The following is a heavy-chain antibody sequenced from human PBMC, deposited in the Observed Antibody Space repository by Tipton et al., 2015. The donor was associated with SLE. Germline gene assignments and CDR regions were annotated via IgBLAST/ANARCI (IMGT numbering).Heavy chain of an antibody. V-gene: IGHV4-59*11. D-gene: IGHD4-17*01. CDR3: ARGTDYGDSDYFYGMDV. CDR1: GDSINNHF. CDR2: IYYSGGS. J-gene: IGHJ6*02. Sequence: LRLSCTVSGDSINNHFGSWIRQSPGKGLEWIGYIYYSGGSNYNPSLKSRVTISIDTSKSQFSLKLNSVTAADTAVYYCARGTDYGDSDYFYGMDVWGLGTTVTVSS.